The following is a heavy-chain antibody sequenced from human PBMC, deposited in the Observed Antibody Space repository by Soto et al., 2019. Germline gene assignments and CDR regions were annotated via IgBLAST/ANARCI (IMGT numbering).Heavy chain of an antibody. V-gene: IGHV4-34*01. CDR3: ARGGSIAVAGTGWFDP. J-gene: IGHJ5*02. CDR2: INHSGST. D-gene: IGHD6-19*01. CDR1: GGSFSGYY. Sequence: PSETLSLTCAVYGGSFSGYYWSWIRQPPGKGLEWIGEINHSGSTNYNPSLKSRVTISVDTSKNQFSLKLSSVTAADTAVYYCARGGSIAVAGTGWFDPWGQGLPVTVSS.